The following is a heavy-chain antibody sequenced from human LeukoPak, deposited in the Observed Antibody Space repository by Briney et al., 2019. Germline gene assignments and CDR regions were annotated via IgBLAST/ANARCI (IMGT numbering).Heavy chain of an antibody. V-gene: IGHV3-64*01. D-gene: IGHD1-14*01. CDR1: GFTFSSYA. Sequence: GGSLRLSCAVSGFTFSSYAMHWVRQAPGKGLEYVSAISYNGRGTHYAHSVKGRFTISRDNSKNTLYLQMNSLRAEDTAVYYCARDPEYRRLGYYYYMDVWGKGTTVTVSS. CDR2: ISYNGRGT. CDR3: ARDPEYRRLGYYYYMDV. J-gene: IGHJ6*03.